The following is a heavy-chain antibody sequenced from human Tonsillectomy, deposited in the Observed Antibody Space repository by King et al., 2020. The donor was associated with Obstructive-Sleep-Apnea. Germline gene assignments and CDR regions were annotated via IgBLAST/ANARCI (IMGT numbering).Heavy chain of an antibody. V-gene: IGHV1-8*01. Sequence: QLVQSGAEVKKPGASVKVSCKASGYTFTSYDINWGRQATGQGREWMGWMNPNSGNTGYAQKVQGRVTMTRNTSMTTAYMGLRSLTSEGTAVYYCVRERGYPDYWGQGTLVTVSS. J-gene: IGHJ4*02. D-gene: IGHD5-18*01. CDR1: GYTFTSYD. CDR2: MNPNSGNT. CDR3: VRERGYPDY.